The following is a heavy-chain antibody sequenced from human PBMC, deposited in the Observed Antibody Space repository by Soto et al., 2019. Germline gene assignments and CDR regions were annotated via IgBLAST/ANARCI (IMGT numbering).Heavy chain of an antibody. D-gene: IGHD5-18*01. CDR3: ACIFSGGYGYGFYYYGMDV. CDR1: GGNISSISYY. CDR2: IYYSGST. J-gene: IGHJ6*02. Sequence: PSETMSLTSTVAGGNISSISYYWGWINKPPGKGLEWIGSIYYSGSTYYNPSLKSRVTISVDTSKDQFSLKLSSVTAADTAVYYCACIFSGGYGYGFYYYGMDVWGQGTTVTVSS. V-gene: IGHV4-39*01.